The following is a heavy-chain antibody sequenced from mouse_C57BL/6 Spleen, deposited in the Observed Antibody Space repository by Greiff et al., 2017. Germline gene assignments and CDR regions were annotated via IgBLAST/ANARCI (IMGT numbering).Heavy chain of an antibody. J-gene: IGHJ2*01. CDR1: GYTFTSYW. V-gene: IGHV1-53*01. CDR2: INPSNGGT. D-gene: IGHD1-1*01. Sequence: QVQLQQPGTELVKPGASVKLSCKASGYTFTSYWMHWVKQRPGQGLEWIGKINPSNGGTNYNEKFKSKATLAVDKSSSTAYMRLSRLTSEDSAVYYYASYSYGSSWDYWGQGTTLTVSS. CDR3: ASYSYGSSWDY.